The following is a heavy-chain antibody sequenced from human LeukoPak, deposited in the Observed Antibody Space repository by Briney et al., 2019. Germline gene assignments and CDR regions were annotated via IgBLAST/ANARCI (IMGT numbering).Heavy chain of an antibody. CDR3: AKDIVVVVAATVGKN. D-gene: IGHD2-15*01. CDR1: GVSFSSCA. V-gene: IGHV3-23*01. J-gene: IGHJ4*02. Sequence: GGSLRLSCAASGVSFSSCAMSWVRQAPGKGLEWVSAISGSGGSTYYADSVKGRFTISRDNSKNTLYLQMNSLRAEDTAVYYCAKDIVVVVAATVGKNWGQGTLVTVSS. CDR2: ISGSGGST.